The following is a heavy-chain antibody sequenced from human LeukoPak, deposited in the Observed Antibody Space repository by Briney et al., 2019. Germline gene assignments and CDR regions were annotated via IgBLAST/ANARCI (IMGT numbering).Heavy chain of an antibody. CDR1: GYTFTSYY. J-gene: IGHJ3*02. Sequence: ASVKLSCKASGYTFTSYYMHWVRQAPGQGLEWMGIINPSGGSTSYAQKFQGRVTMTRDTSTSTVYMDLSSLRSEDTAVYYCARGRYYYDSSGSLDAFEIWSQGTMVTVSS. V-gene: IGHV1-46*01. D-gene: IGHD3-22*01. CDR2: INPSGGST. CDR3: ARGRYYYDSSGSLDAFEI.